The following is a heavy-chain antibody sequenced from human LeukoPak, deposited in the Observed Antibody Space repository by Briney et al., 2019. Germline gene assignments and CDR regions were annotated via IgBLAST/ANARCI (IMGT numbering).Heavy chain of an antibody. J-gene: IGHJ4*02. CDR3: AKDTGSGSYYNVAFDY. CDR2: ISWNSGSI. CDR1: GFTFDDYA. Sequence: GGSLRLSCAASGFTFDDYAMHWVRHAPGKGLEWVSGISWNSGSIGYADSVKGRFTISRDNAKNSLYLQMNSLRAEDTALYYCAKDTGSGSYYNVAFDYWGQGTLVTVSS. V-gene: IGHV3-9*01. D-gene: IGHD3-10*01.